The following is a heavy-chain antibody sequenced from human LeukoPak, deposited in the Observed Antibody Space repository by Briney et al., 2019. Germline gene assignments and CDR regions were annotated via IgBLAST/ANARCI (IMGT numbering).Heavy chain of an antibody. CDR2: IYLDGST. J-gene: IGHJ4*02. CDR3: ARHLRRIAVADLYYFDY. D-gene: IGHD6-19*01. V-gene: IGHV4-4*02. CDR1: GGSNSSNNW. Sequence: SETLSLTCAVSGGSNSSNNWWIWVRQSPEKGLEWIGEIYLDGSTNYNPSLKSRVTISMDKSKNQLSLKLNFVTAADTAVYYCARHLRRIAVADLYYFDYWGQGTLVTVSS.